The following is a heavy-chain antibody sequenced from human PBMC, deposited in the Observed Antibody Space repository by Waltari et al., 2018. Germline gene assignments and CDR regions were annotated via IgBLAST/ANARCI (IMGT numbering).Heavy chain of an antibody. CDR3: AKVGVGASTSYYFDY. Sequence: EVQLLESGGGLVQPGGSLRLSCVASGFTFSSYAMSWVRQAPGKGVEGVSVLSGNDGSTYYAESVKGRFTIARDNSKNTLYLQMNSLRAEDTAVYYCAKVGVGASTSYYFDYWGQGTLVTVSS. D-gene: IGHD1-26*01. CDR1: GFTFSSYA. CDR2: LSGNDGST. V-gene: IGHV3-23*01. J-gene: IGHJ4*02.